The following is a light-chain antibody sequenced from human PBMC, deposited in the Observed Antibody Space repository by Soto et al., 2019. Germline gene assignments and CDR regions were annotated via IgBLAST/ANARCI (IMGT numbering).Light chain of an antibody. V-gene: IGLV4-69*01. CDR2: LKDDGSH. CDR3: QTWGTGTVV. J-gene: IGLJ2*01. Sequence: QAVVTQSPSASASLGASVRLTCTLSSGHSTNAIAWYQLQPEKGPRYLMNLKDDGSHIKGDGIPDRFSGSSSGAERYLTISSLQSEDEADYYCQTWGTGTVVFGGGTKLTVL. CDR1: SGHSTNA.